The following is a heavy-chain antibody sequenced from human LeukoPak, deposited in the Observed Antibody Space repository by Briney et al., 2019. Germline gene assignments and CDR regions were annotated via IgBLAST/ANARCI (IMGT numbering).Heavy chain of an antibody. Sequence: PGKSLRLSCAASGFTFNNYGMHWVRQAPGKGLEWVAVISYDGRNKHYPDSVKGRFTISRDISTDTLWLQMDSLRTEDTAVYYCAKGPLRGTAAAIDYRGQGTLVTVSS. CDR2: ISYDGRNK. J-gene: IGHJ4*02. CDR3: AKGPLRGTAAAIDY. D-gene: IGHD2-2*01. CDR1: GFTFNNYG. V-gene: IGHV3-30*18.